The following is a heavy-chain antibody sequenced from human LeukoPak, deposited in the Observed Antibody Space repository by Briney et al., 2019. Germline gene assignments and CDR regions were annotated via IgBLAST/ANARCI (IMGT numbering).Heavy chain of an antibody. CDR3: ARVDREIAFDY. CDR1: GYTFTSYY. Sequence: ASVKVSCKASGYTFTSYYMHWVRQAPGQGLEWMGWINPNSGGTNYAQKFQGRVTMTTDTSTSTAYMELRSLRSDDTAVYYCARVDREIAFDYWGQGTLVTVSS. J-gene: IGHJ4*02. V-gene: IGHV1-2*02. D-gene: IGHD2-15*01. CDR2: INPNSGGT.